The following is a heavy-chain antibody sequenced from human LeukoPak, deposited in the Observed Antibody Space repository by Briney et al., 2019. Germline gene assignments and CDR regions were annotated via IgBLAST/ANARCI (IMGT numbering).Heavy chain of an antibody. CDR3: ARRDRYWYFDL. J-gene: IGHJ2*01. Sequence: GGSLRLSCAASGFTFSSYAMSWVRQAPGKGLEWVAVISYDGSNKYYADSVKGRFTISRDNSKNTLYLQMNSLRAEDTAVYYCARRDRYWYFDLWGRGTLVTVSS. CDR2: ISYDGSNK. V-gene: IGHV3-30-3*01. CDR1: GFTFSSYA. D-gene: IGHD2-15*01.